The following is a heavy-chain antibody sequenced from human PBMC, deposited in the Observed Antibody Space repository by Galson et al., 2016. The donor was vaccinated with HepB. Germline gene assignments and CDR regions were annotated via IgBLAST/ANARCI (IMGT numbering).Heavy chain of an antibody. CDR3: ARDPEMYSITWYKFDF. V-gene: IGHV1-2*02. Sequence: SVKVSCKASGYTFTDQYVHWVRQAPGQGLEWMGWIDPNTGGTNYAQKFQGRVTMTGDTSLSTAYMELSRLTSEDTAVYFCARDPEMYSITWYKFDFWGQGSLVTVSS. J-gene: IGHJ4*02. CDR2: IDPNTGGT. D-gene: IGHD6-13*01. CDR1: GYTFTDQY.